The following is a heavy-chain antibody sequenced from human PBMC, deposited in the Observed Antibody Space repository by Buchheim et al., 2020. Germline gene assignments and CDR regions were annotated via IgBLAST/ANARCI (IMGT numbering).Heavy chain of an antibody. D-gene: IGHD3-10*01. Sequence: EVQLVESGGGLVQPGGSLRLSCAASGFTVSSNYMSWVRQAPGKGLEWVSVIYSGGSTYYADSVKGRFTISRDNSKNTLYLQMNSLRAEDTAVYYCAREDTYGSGSYYLPYNWFDPWGQGTL. V-gene: IGHV3-66*01. CDR2: IYSGGST. J-gene: IGHJ5*02. CDR3: AREDTYGSGSYYLPYNWFDP. CDR1: GFTVSSNY.